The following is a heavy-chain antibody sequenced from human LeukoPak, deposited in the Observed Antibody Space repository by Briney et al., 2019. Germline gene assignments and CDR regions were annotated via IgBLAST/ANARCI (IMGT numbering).Heavy chain of an antibody. CDR3: AKDLWWFGEYDAFDF. J-gene: IGHJ3*01. CDR2: IRYGGSNK. Sequence: GGSLRLSCAASGFTFSSYGMHWVRQAPGKGLEWVAFIRYGGSNKYYADSVKGRFTISRDNSKNTLFLQMNSLRAEDTAVYYCAKDLWWFGEYDAFDFWGQGTMVTVSS. D-gene: IGHD3-10*01. V-gene: IGHV3-30*02. CDR1: GFTFSSYG.